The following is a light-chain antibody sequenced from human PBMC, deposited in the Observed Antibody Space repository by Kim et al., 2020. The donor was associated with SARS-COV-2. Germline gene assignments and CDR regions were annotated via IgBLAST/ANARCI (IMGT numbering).Light chain of an antibody. CDR2: DVS. CDR1: SSDVGGYNY. J-gene: IGLJ1*01. V-gene: IGLV2-14*01. Sequence: QSALTQPASVSGSPGQSITISCTGTSSDVGGYNYVSWYQQHPCKAPKLMIYDVSKRPSGVSNRFSGSKSGNTASLTISGLQAEDEADYYCSSYTSSSPLYVFGTGTKVTVL. CDR3: SSYTSSSPLYV.